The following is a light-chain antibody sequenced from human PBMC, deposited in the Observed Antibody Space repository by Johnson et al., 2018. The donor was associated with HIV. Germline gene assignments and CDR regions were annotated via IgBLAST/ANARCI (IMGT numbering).Light chain of an antibody. V-gene: IGLV1-51*01. CDR1: SSNIGNSY. CDR2: DNN. Sequence: QSVLTQPPSVSAAPGQKVTISCSGSSSNIGNSYVSWYQQLPGTAPKLLIYDNNKRPSGIPDRFSGSKSGTSATLGITGLQTGDEADYYCGTWDSSLSASYGFGTGTKVTVL. J-gene: IGLJ1*01. CDR3: GTWDSSLSASYG.